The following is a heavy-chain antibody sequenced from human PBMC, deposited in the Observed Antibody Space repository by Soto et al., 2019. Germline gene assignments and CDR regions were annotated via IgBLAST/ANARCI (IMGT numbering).Heavy chain of an antibody. CDR1: GFTFSSYA. CDR2: ISYDGSNK. J-gene: IGHJ4*02. V-gene: IGHV3-30-3*01. D-gene: IGHD2-15*01. Sequence: GGSLRLSCAASGFTFSSYAMHWVRQAPGKGLEWVAVISYDGSNKYYADSVKGRFTISRDNSKNTLYLQMNSLRAEDTAVYYCARDPHIVVVAATYIDYWGQGTLVTVSS. CDR3: ARDPHIVVVAATYIDY.